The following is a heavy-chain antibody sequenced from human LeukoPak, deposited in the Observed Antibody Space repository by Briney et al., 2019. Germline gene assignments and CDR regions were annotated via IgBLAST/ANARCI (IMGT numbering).Heavy chain of an antibody. CDR2: IKYDGSEK. J-gene: IGHJ4*02. V-gene: IGHV3-7*01. CDR3: ARDVGLSGYDLLDY. CDR1: GFTFSTYW. D-gene: IGHD5-12*01. Sequence: GGSLRLSCVDSGFTFSTYWMTWVRQAPGKGLEWVANIKYDGSEKYYVDSVKGRFTISRDNAKKSLYLQMNSLRPDDTAVYYCARDVGLSGYDLLDYWGRGTLVTVSS.